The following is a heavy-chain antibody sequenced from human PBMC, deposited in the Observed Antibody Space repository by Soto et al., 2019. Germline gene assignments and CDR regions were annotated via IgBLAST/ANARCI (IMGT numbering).Heavy chain of an antibody. J-gene: IGHJ6*03. D-gene: IGHD3-3*01. CDR2: IYYSGST. Sequence: SETLSLTCTVSGGSISSYYWSWIRQPPGKGLEWIGYIYYSGSTNYNPSLKSRVTISVDTSKNQFSLKLSSVTAADTAVYYCARAPHYDVGSGSQPNYYMDAWGKGTTVTVAS. CDR3: ARAPHYDVGSGSQPNYYMDA. V-gene: IGHV4-59*01. CDR1: GGSISSYY.